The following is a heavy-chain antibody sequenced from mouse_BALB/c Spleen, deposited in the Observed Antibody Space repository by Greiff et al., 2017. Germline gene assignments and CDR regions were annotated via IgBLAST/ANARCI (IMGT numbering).Heavy chain of an antibody. J-gene: IGHJ3*01. CDR1: GFNIKDTY. CDR3: ARYDYVPAWFAY. CDR2: IDPANGNT. V-gene: IGHV14-3*02. D-gene: IGHD2-4*01. Sequence: VQLQQSGAELVKPGASVKLSCTASGFNIKDTYMHWVKQRPEQGLEWIGRIDPANGNTKYDPKFQGKATITADTSSNTAYLQLSSLTSEDTAVYYCARYDYVPAWFAYWGQGTLVTVSA.